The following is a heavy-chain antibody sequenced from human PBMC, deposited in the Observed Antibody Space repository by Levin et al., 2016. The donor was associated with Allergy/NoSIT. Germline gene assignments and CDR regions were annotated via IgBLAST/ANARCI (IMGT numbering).Heavy chain of an antibody. D-gene: IGHD3-9*01. Sequence: SETLSLTCTVSGGSISSSSYYWGWIRQPPGKGLEWIGSIYYSGSTYYNPSLKSRVTISVDTSKNQFSLKLSSVTAADTAVYYCASGPNYDILTGYYVPMDVWGKGTTVTVSS. CDR2: IYYSGST. CDR1: GGSISSSSYY. CDR3: ASGPNYDILTGYYVPMDV. J-gene: IGHJ6*04. V-gene: IGHV4-39*01.